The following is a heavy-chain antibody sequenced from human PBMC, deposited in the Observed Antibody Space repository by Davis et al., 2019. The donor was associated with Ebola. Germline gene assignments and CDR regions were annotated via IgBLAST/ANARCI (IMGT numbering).Heavy chain of an antibody. CDR2: IYYSGST. Sequence: SETLSLTCTVSGGSISSSSYYWGWIRQPPGKGLEWIGSIYYSGSTYYNPSLKSRVTISVDTSRNQFSLTLKSVTAADTAVYFCARLDYGDYVDHWGQGSLVTVSS. CDR1: GGSISSSSYY. CDR3: ARLDYGDYVDH. J-gene: IGHJ5*02. D-gene: IGHD4-17*01. V-gene: IGHV4-39*01.